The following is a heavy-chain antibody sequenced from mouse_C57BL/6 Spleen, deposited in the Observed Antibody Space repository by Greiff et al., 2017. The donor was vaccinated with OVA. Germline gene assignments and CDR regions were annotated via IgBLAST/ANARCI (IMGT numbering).Heavy chain of an antibody. CDR3: ASCITTVVGAMDY. CDR2: IDPEDGET. D-gene: IGHD1-1*01. J-gene: IGHJ4*01. CDR1: GFNIKDYY. Sequence: VQLQQSGAELVKPGASVKLSCTASGFNIKDYYMHWVKQRTEQGLAWIGRIDPEDGETKYAPKFQGKATITADTSSNTAYLQLSSLTSEDTAVYYGASCITTVVGAMDYWGQGTSVTVSS. V-gene: IGHV14-2*01.